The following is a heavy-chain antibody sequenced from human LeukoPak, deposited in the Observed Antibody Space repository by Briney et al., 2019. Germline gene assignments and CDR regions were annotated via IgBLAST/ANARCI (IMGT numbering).Heavy chain of an antibody. V-gene: IGHV4-61*08. CDR1: GGSISSGGYY. J-gene: IGHJ4*02. D-gene: IGHD3-22*01. CDR3: ARDHYYNSSGYTFGY. CDR2: IYSSGST. Sequence: PSETLSLTCTVSGGSISSGGYYWSWIRQPPGKGLEWIGYIYSSGSTNYNPSLKGRVTMSVDTSKNQFSLKLSSVTAADTAVYYCARDHYYNSSGYTFGYWGQGTLVTVSS.